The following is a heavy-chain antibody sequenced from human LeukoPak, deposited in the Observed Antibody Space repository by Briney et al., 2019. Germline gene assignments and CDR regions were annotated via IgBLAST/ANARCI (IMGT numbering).Heavy chain of an antibody. CDR1: GGSVSRYY. V-gene: IGHV4-59*02. CDR2: IYYSGST. Sequence: SETLSLTCTVSGGSVSRYYWNWIRQAPGKGLEWIGYIYYSGSTGYSPSLKSRVTISIDTSKNQFSLRLSSVTAADTAVYYCARGSNSSPYYYGMDVWGQGTTVTVFS. D-gene: IGHD6-13*01. J-gene: IGHJ6*02. CDR3: ARGSNSSPYYYGMDV.